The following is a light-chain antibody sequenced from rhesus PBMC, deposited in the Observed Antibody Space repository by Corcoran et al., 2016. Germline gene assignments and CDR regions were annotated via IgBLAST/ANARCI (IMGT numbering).Light chain of an antibody. Sequence: DIQMTQSPSSLSASVGDRVTITCRASQGIRNWLAWYQQKPGKAPKLMIYRTSNLETGVPSRFSGSGSGTDFTLTISSLQPEDIATYYCQQHDNSPIYSFGQGTKVEIK. J-gene: IGKJ2*01. CDR1: QGIRNW. CDR3: QQHDNSPIYS. CDR2: RTS. V-gene: IGKV1-69*01.